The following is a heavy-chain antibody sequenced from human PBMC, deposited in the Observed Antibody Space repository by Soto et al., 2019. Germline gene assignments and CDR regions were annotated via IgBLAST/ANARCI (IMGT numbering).Heavy chain of an antibody. CDR1: GFTFSSYG. D-gene: IGHD1-26*01. V-gene: IGHV3-33*01. Sequence: GGSLRLSCAASGFTFSSYGMHWVRQAPGKGLEWVAVIWYDGSNKYYADSVKGRFTISRDNSKNTLYLQMNSLRAEDTAVYYCARDEGWELPHYGMDVWGQGTTVTVSS. J-gene: IGHJ6*02. CDR2: IWYDGSNK. CDR3: ARDEGWELPHYGMDV.